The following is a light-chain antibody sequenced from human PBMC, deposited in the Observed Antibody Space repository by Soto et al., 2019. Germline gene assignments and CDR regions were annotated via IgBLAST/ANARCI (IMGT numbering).Light chain of an antibody. CDR1: TFNTGNNF. CDR3: GTWDSTLSAYV. V-gene: IGLV1-51*01. Sequence: QSVLTQPPSVSAAPGQKVTISCSGSTFNTGNNFVSWCQQLPGTAPKVLIYDNNQRPSGIPDRFSASKSGTSATLVITGLQTGDEAVYYCGTWDSTLSAYVFGTGTKVTVL. CDR2: DNN. J-gene: IGLJ1*01.